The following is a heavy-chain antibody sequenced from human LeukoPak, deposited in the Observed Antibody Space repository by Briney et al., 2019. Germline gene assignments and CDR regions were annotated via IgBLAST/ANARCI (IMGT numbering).Heavy chain of an antibody. D-gene: IGHD2-2*01. V-gene: IGHV4-38-2*01. Sequence: PSETLSLTCAVSGYSISSGYYWGWIRPPPGKVLEWSWSIYHSGSTYYNPSLKRRVTISVDTSKNHFSLKLSYLTAPQTAVYYCARVQEYHTPGAFDIWGQGTMVTVSS. CDR1: GYSISSGYY. CDR3: ARVQEYHTPGAFDI. CDR2: IYHSGST. J-gene: IGHJ3*02.